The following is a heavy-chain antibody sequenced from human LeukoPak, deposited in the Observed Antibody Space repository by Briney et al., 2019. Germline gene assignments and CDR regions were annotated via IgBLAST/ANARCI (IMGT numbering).Heavy chain of an antibody. CDR1: GFIFRHYA. V-gene: IGHV3-23*01. Sequence: GGSLRLSRSASGFIFRHYAVNWVRQSPGKGLEWVSGISGSGDSTYYADSVKGRFTVSRDNSKNTLYLQMNSLTAADTAVYFCAKALGDWPTTLDYWGRGTLVTVSS. D-gene: IGHD3-16*01. CDR2: ISGSGDST. J-gene: IGHJ4*02. CDR3: AKALGDWPTTLDY.